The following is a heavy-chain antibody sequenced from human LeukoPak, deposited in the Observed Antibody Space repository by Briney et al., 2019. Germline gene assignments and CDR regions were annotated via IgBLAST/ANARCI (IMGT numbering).Heavy chain of an antibody. V-gene: IGHV4-61*01. Sequence: SETLSLTCTVSGGSVSSGSYYWSWIRQPPGKGLEWIGYIYYSGSTNYNPSLKSRVTISVDTSKNQFSLKLSSVTAADTAVYYCAREGGAAGTWYFDLWGRGTLVTVSS. CDR2: IYYSGST. CDR1: GGSVSSGSYY. J-gene: IGHJ2*01. D-gene: IGHD3-16*01. CDR3: AREGGAAGTWYFDL.